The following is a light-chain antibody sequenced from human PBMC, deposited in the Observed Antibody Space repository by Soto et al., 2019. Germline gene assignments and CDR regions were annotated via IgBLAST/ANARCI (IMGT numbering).Light chain of an antibody. CDR2: EVS. V-gene: IGLV2-18*02. J-gene: IGLJ1*01. Sequence: QSALTQPPSVSGSPGQSVAIFCTGTSSDVGSYNRVSWYQQPPGAAPKLMIYEVSNRPSGVPDRFSGSKSGNTASLTISGLQAEDEADYYCNSYTGSSTYVFGIGTKVTVL. CDR1: SSDVGSYNR. CDR3: NSYTGSSTYV.